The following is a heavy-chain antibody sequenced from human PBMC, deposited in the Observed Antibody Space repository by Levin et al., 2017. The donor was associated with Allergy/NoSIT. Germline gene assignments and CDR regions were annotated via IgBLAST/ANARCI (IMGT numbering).Heavy chain of an antibody. D-gene: IGHD3-10*01. J-gene: IGHJ4*02. CDR3: ARFSSGSNDY. Sequence: LSQTLSLTCAVYGGSFSGYYWSWIRQPPGKGLEWIGEINHSGSTNYNPSLKSRVTISVDTSKNQFSLKLSSVTAADTAVYYCARFSSGSNDYWGQGTLVTVSS. CDR1: GGSFSGYY. CDR2: INHSGST. V-gene: IGHV4-34*01.